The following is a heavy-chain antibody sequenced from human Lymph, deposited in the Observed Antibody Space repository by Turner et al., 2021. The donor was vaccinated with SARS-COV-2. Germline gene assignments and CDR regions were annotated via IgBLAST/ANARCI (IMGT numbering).Heavy chain of an antibody. CDR3: ARDVERYNDFWSGYSGGYGMDV. J-gene: IGHJ6*02. Sequence: QVQLVQYGAEVKKPGDSVKVSCKASGYTFTDSYMHWVRQAPGQGLECMGWINPISGCTNFAQKFQGSVTMTRDTSISAAYMELSRLRSDDTAVYYCARDVERYNDFWSGYSGGYGMDVWGQGTTVTVSS. CDR1: GYTFTDSY. V-gene: IGHV1-2*02. CDR2: INPISGCT. D-gene: IGHD3-3*01.